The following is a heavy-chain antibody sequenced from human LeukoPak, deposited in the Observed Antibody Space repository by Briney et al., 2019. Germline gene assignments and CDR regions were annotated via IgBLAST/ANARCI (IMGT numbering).Heavy chain of an antibody. Sequence: PSETLSLTCTVSGGSISSSSYYWAWLRQPPGKGLEWIGTIYYSGSTYYNPSLKSRVTISVDTSKNQFSLKLTSVTAADTAVYYCARRASRRNYDYWGQGTLVTVSS. CDR2: IYYSGST. D-gene: IGHD1-7*01. CDR1: GGSISSSSYY. V-gene: IGHV4-39*01. CDR3: ARRASRRNYDY. J-gene: IGHJ4*02.